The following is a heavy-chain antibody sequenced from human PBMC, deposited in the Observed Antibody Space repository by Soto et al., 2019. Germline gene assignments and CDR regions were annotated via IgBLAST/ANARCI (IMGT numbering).Heavy chain of an antibody. CDR3: ARGRGEHYDYMWGSYRFLYSFDY. J-gene: IGHJ4*02. CDR2: INHSGST. Sequence: QVQLQQWGAGLLKPSETLSLTCAVYGGSFSGYYWSWIRQPPGKGLEWIGEINHSGSTNSNPSLKRRDSISLEKSKNQFYLTLSFVTAAVTAVYYCARGRGEHYDYMWGSYRFLYSFDYWGQGTLVTVSS. D-gene: IGHD3-16*02. V-gene: IGHV4-34*01. CDR1: GGSFSGYY.